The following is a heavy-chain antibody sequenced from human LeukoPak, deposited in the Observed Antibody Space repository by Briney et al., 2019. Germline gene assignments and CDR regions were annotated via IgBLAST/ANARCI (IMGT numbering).Heavy chain of an antibody. J-gene: IGHJ4*02. Sequence: SGPTLVKPTLTLTLTCTFSGFSLSTSGVGVGWIRQPPGKALEWLALIYWNDDKRYSPSLKSRRTITKDTSKHQVVLTMTNMDPVDTATYYCAHTVQPRFLEWLLSSYYFDYWGQGTLVTVSS. CDR1: GFSLSTSGVG. CDR3: AHTVQPRFLEWLLSSYYFDY. V-gene: IGHV2-5*01. D-gene: IGHD3-3*01. CDR2: IYWNDDK.